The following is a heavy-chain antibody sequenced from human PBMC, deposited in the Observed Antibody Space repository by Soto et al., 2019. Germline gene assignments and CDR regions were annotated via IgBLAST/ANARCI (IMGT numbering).Heavy chain of an antibody. CDR3: ARAKQPRGRITIFKFDY. D-gene: IGHD3-9*01. CDR1: GGSISSSSYY. CDR2: IYYSGST. J-gene: IGHJ4*02. V-gene: IGHV4-39*01. Sequence: SETLSLTCTVSGGSISSSSYYWGWIRQPPGKGLEWIGSIYYSGSTYYNPSLKSRVTISVDTSKNQFYLKLSSVTAADTAVYYCARAKQPRGRITIFKFDYWGQGTLVTVS.